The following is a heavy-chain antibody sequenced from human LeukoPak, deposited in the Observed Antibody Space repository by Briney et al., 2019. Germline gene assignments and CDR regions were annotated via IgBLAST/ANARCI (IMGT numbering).Heavy chain of an antibody. CDR1: GFSYSDYN. J-gene: IGHJ6*04. V-gene: IGHV3-21*01. D-gene: IGHD3-10*02. CDR2: ITTSSTYI. CDR3: AELGITMIGGV. Sequence: PVGSLRRSCAASGFSYSDYNMNWVRQAPGKALEWVSSITTSSTYIYYGDSVKGRFTISRDNAKNSLYLQMNGLRAEDTAVYYCAELGITMIGGVWGKGTTVTISS.